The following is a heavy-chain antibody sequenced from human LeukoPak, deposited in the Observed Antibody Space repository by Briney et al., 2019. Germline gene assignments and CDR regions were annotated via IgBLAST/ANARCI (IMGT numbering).Heavy chain of an antibody. CDR1: GGSFSGYY. Sequence: KPSETLSLTCAVYGGSFSGYYWSWIRQPPGKGPEWIGEINHSGSTNYNPSLKSRVTISVDTSENQFSLKLSSVTAADTAVYYCARGLEWELDPYFDYWGQGTLVTVSS. J-gene: IGHJ4*02. V-gene: IGHV4-34*01. CDR2: INHSGST. D-gene: IGHD1-26*01. CDR3: ARGLEWELDPYFDY.